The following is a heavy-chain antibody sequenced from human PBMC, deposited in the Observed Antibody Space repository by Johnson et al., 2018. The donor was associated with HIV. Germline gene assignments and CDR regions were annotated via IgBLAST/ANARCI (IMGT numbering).Heavy chain of an antibody. CDR3: ARAFDPRAFDI. Sequence: QVQLVESGGGVVQPGGSLRLSCAASGFSFSNYGMHWVRQAPGKGLEWVAVISYDGSNKYYADSVKGRFTISRDNSKNTLYLQMNSLRAEDTAVYYCARAFDPRAFDIWGQGTMVTVSS. CDR1: GFSFSNYG. CDR2: ISYDGSNK. V-gene: IGHV3-30*19. D-gene: IGHD2/OR15-2a*01. J-gene: IGHJ3*02.